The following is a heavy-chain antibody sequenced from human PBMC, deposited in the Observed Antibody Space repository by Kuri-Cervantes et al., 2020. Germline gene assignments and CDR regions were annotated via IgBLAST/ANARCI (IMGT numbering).Heavy chain of an antibody. V-gene: IGHV3-48*03. J-gene: IGHJ4*02. D-gene: IGHD3-10*01. CDR2: ISSSGSTI. Sequence: GESLKISCAASGFTFSSYEMNWVRQAPGKGLEWVSYISSSGSTIYYADSVKGRFTISRDNSRNTLYLQMNSLRAEDTALYYCANPTYYYNSWGQGTLVTVSS. CDR1: GFTFSSYE. CDR3: ANPTYYYNS.